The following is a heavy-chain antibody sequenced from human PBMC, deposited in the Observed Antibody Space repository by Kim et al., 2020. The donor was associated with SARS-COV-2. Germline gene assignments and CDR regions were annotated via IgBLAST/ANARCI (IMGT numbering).Heavy chain of an antibody. Sequence: ASVKVSCKASGYTFTSYGISWVRQAPGQGLEWMGWISAYNGNTNYAQKLQGRVTMTTDTSTSTAYMELRSLRSDDTAVYYCARDDIAVAGTSGFDYWGQGTLVTVSS. V-gene: IGHV1-18*01. J-gene: IGHJ4*02. CDR3: ARDDIAVAGTSGFDY. CDR2: ISAYNGNT. D-gene: IGHD6-19*01. CDR1: GYTFTSYG.